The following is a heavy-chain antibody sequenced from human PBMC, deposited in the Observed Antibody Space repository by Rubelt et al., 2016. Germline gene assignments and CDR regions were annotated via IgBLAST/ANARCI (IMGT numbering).Heavy chain of an antibody. V-gene: IGHV4-39*01. CDR1: GGSISSSSYY. Sequence: QLQLQESGPGLVKPSETLSLTCTVSGGSISSSSYYWGWIRQPPGKGLEWIGSIYYSGSAYYNPSLNSRVTVSVDTSKNQFPLSLYSVTAADTAVYYCARARSTGVGGRGFFDSWGQGTLVTVSS. D-gene: IGHD1-1*01. J-gene: IGHJ5*01. CDR2: IYYSGSA. CDR3: ARARSTGVGGRGFFDS.